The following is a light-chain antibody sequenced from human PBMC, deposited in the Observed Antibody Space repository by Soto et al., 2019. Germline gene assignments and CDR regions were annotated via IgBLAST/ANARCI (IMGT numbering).Light chain of an antibody. J-gene: IGKJ4*01. CDR1: QTVTNF. Sequence: EIVLTQSPATLSLSPGDRASLSCRASQTVTNFLAWYQQKPGQAPSLLIYDVSTRATGVPARFTGSGSGTDFTLTISSLDPEDVAVYSCQQRSNWPLTFGGGTKVEI. V-gene: IGKV3-11*01. CDR3: QQRSNWPLT. CDR2: DVS.